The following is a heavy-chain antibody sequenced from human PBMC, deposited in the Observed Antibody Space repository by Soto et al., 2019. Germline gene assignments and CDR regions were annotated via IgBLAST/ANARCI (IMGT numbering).Heavy chain of an antibody. CDR3: AKSAEQWPLSY. D-gene: IGHD6-19*01. CDR1: GFTFTDYY. V-gene: IGHV3-11*01. CDR2: ISRSDNTI. J-gene: IGHJ4*02. Sequence: PGGSLRLSCAASGFTFTDYYMSWIRQAPGKGLEWVSYISRSDNTIYYADSVQGRFTVSRDNAKNPLYLQMNSLRAEDTAVYYCAKSAEQWPLSYWGRGTLVTVSS.